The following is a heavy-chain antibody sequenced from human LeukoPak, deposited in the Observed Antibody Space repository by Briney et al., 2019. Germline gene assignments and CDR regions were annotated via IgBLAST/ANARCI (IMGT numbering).Heavy chain of an antibody. CDR1: GFTFDDYG. Sequence: SGGSLRLSCAASGFTFDDYGMSWVRQAPGKGLEWVSGINWNGGSTGYADSVKGRFTISRDNAKNSLYLQMNSLRAEDTAVYYCARDGALYGSGSYYDRCFDYWGQGTLVTVSS. CDR2: INWNGGST. J-gene: IGHJ4*02. D-gene: IGHD3-10*01. V-gene: IGHV3-20*04. CDR3: ARDGALYGSGSYYDRCFDY.